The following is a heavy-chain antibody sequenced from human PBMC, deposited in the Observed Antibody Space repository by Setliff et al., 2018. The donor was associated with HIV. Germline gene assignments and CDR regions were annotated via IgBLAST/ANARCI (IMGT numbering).Heavy chain of an antibody. J-gene: IGHJ4*02. CDR2: IYTSGST. CDR1: GGSISSGGYY. D-gene: IGHD3-22*01. V-gene: IGHV4-61*08. Sequence: PSETLSLTCTVSGGSISSGGYYWSWIRQPPGKGLEWIGYIYTSGSTNYNPSLKSRVTISVDTSKNQFSLKLSSVTAADTAVYYCARGLSFYDPGGFDYWGQGTLVTVSS. CDR3: ARGLSFYDPGGFDY.